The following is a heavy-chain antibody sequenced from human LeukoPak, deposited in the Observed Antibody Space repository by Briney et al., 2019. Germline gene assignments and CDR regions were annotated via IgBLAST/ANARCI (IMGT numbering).Heavy chain of an antibody. V-gene: IGHV1-46*01. CDR2: INPSGGST. J-gene: IGHJ3*02. CDR3: ARVVSYGDYRRAPDRDAFDI. Sequence: ASVKVSCKASGYTFTSYYMHWVRQAPGQGLEWMGIINPSGGSTSYAQKFQGRVTMTRDTSTSTVYVELSSLRSEDTAVYYCARVVSYGDYRRAPDRDAFDIWGQGTMVTVSS. D-gene: IGHD4-17*01. CDR1: GYTFTSYY.